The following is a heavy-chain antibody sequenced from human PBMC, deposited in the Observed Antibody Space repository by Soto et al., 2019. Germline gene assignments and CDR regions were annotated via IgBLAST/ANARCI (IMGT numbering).Heavy chain of an antibody. CDR1: GGSFSGYY. Sequence: SETRSLTCAVYGGSFSGYYWSGIRQPPGKGLEWIGEINHSGSTNYNPSLKSRVTISVDTSKNQFSLKLSSVTAADTAVYYCASGDYNLYFAYWGQGTLVTVSS. CDR3: ASGDYNLYFAY. V-gene: IGHV4-34*09. J-gene: IGHJ4*02. D-gene: IGHD4-17*01. CDR2: INHSGST.